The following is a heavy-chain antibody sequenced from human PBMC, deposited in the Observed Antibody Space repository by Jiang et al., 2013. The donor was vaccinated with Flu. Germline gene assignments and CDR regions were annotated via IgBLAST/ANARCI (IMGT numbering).Heavy chain of an antibody. V-gene: IGHV4-59*01. CDR2: IYYSGST. CDR1: GDSMTNKH. J-gene: IGHJ3*02. Sequence: GLVKPSETLSLTCTVSGDSMTNKHWSWIRQPPGKGLEWIGCIYYSGSTYHNPSLKSRVTISLDTAKNQFSLRLTSVTAADTAMYYCARTNAFDIWGQGTMVTISS. CDR3: ARTNAFDI.